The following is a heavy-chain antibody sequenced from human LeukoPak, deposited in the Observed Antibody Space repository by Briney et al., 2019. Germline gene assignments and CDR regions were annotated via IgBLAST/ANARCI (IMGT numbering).Heavy chain of an antibody. CDR2: IYSGGST. CDR3: AHGSMYQLDY. V-gene: IGHV3-53*01. CDR1: GFTVSSNY. Sequence: PGGSLRLSCAASGFTVSSNYMSWVRQAPGKGLEWVSIIYSGGSTFYADSVKGRFTISRDNAKNTLYLQMNSLRAEDTAVYYCAHGSMYQLDYWGQGTLVTVSS. J-gene: IGHJ4*02. D-gene: IGHD2-2*01.